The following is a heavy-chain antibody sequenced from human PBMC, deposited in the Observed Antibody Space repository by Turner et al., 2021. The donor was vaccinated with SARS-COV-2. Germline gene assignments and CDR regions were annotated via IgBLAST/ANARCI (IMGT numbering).Heavy chain of an antibody. Sequence: EVQLVESGGGLIQPGGALRLSCAASGFTVRSNYRSWVRQAPGKGLEGVSVIYSGGSTYYADSVKGRFTISRDNSKNTLYLQMNSLRAEDTAVYYCARQLTTVTTWFDPWGQGTLVTVSS. CDR2: IYSGGST. CDR3: ARQLTTVTTWFDP. D-gene: IGHD4-17*01. V-gene: IGHV3-53*01. CDR1: GFTVRSNY. J-gene: IGHJ5*02.